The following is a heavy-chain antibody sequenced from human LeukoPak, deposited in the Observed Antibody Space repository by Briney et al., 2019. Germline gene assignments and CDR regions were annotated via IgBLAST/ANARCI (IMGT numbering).Heavy chain of an antibody. D-gene: IGHD6-13*01. Sequence: GGSLRLSCAASGFTFSSYSMNWVRQAPGKGLEWVSSIISSSSYIYYADSVKGRFTISRDNAKNSLYLQMNSLRAEDTAVYYCARMGIAAAGTGYWGQGTLVTVSS. J-gene: IGHJ4*02. V-gene: IGHV3-21*01. CDR2: IISSSSYI. CDR3: ARMGIAAAGTGY. CDR1: GFTFSSYS.